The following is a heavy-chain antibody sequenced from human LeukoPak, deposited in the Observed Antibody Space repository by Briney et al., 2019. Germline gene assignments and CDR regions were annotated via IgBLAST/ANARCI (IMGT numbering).Heavy chain of an antibody. CDR2: INPNSGGT. CDR1: GYTFIGYY. V-gene: IGHV1-2*02. CDR3: AREAGYSGSYYDY. D-gene: IGHD1-26*01. Sequence: ASVKVSCKASGYTFIGYYMHWVRQAPGQGLEWMGWINPNSGGTNYAQKFQGRVTMTRDTSISTAYMELSRLRSDDTAVYYCAREAGYSGSYYDYWGQGTLVTVSS. J-gene: IGHJ4*02.